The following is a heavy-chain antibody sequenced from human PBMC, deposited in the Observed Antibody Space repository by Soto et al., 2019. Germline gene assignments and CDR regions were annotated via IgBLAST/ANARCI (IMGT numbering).Heavy chain of an antibody. Sequence: QLQLQESGPGLVKPSETLSLTCTVSGGSISRTRYYWGWIRQPPGKGPEWIGTTYYTGSTYYNPSRKSRVTISVDMSKNQFSLKVRSVTAADTAVYYCVSGPGTTADYWGQGTLVTVSS. CDR2: TYYTGST. V-gene: IGHV4-39*01. CDR3: VSGPGTTADY. CDR1: GGSISRTRYY. D-gene: IGHD1-1*01. J-gene: IGHJ4*02.